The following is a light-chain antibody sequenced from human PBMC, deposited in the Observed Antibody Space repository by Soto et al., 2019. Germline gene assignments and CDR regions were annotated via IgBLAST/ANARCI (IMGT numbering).Light chain of an antibody. CDR2: GAS. J-gene: IGKJ1*01. CDR3: QQYGSSGT. V-gene: IGKV3-20*01. CDR1: QSVSNTY. Sequence: EIVLTQSPDTLSFSPGERATLSCRASQSVSNTYLAWYQQKPGQAPRLLIYGASSGATGIPDRFSGSGSGTDFTLSISRLEPEDFAVYYCQQYGSSGTFGQGTKVDIK.